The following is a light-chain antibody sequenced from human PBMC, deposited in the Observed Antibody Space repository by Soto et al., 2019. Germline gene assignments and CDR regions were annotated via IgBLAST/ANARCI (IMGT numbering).Light chain of an antibody. CDR1: QGISSW. J-gene: IGKJ5*01. CDR3: QQANSFPIT. V-gene: IGKV1-12*01. CDR2: AAS. Sequence: DIQMTQSPSSVSASVGDRVTMTCRASQGISSWLGWYQQRPGKAPKLLIYAASSLQSGVPSRFSGSGSVTDFTLTISSLQPEDFATYYCQQANSFPITFGQGTRLEIK.